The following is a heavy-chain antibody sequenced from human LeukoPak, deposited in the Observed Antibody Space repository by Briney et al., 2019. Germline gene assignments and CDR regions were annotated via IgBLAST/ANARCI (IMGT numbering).Heavy chain of an antibody. CDR1: GFTFSSYA. D-gene: IGHD1-14*01. J-gene: IGHJ4*02. V-gene: IGHV3-23*01. CDR2: ISGSGGST. Sequence: GGSLRLSCAASGFTFSSYAMSWVRQAPGKGLEWVSAISGSGGSTYYADSVKGRFTISRDNSKNPLYLQMNSLRAEDTAVYYCAKDPDKRYYFDYWGQGTLVTVSS. CDR3: AKDPDKRYYFDY.